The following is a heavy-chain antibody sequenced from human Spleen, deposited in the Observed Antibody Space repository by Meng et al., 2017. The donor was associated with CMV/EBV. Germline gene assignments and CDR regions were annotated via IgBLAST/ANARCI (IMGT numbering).Heavy chain of an antibody. D-gene: IGHD4-11*01. CDR1: GYTFTYYD. CDR2: VNPNTGHT. CDR3: ARSKYGEFDY. V-gene: IGHV1-8*01. Sequence: VSCKASGYTFTYYDINWVRQATGQGLEWVGWVNPNTGHTDSAQKFQGRVTMTRDTSISTAYMELSNLRSDDTAIYYCARSKYGEFDYWGQGALVTVSS. J-gene: IGHJ4*02.